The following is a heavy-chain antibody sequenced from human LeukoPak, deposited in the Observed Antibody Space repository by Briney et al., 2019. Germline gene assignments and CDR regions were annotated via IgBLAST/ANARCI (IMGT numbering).Heavy chain of an antibody. CDR2: ISYDGSDK. CDR3: ARSAWVDCFDY. J-gene: IGHJ4*02. D-gene: IGHD2-15*01. Sequence: GGSLRLSCAASGFTFSNYGIHWVRQAPGKGLEWVAVISYDGSDKYYADSVQGRFTISRDNAKNTLYLQMNSLRAEDTAVYYCARSAWVDCFDYWGQGTLVTVSS. CDR1: GFTFSNYG. V-gene: IGHV3-30*12.